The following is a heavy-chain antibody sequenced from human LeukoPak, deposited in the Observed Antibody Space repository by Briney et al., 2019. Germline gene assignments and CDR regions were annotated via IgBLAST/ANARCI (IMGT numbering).Heavy chain of an antibody. V-gene: IGHV1-8*02. D-gene: IGHD1-1*01. CDR3: ARVLNWNDQDDY. J-gene: IGHJ4*02. CDR2: MNPNSGNT. CDR1: GYTFTSYD. Sequence: GASVKVSCKASGYTFTSYDINWVRQATGQGLEWMGWMNPNSGNTGYAQRFQGRVTMTRNTSISTAYMELSSLRPEDTAVYYCARVLNWNDQDDYWGQGTLVTVSS.